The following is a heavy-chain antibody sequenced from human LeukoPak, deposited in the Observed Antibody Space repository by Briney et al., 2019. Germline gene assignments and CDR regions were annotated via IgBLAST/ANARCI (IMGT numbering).Heavy chain of an antibody. CDR1: GYTFTSYA. Sequence: ASVKVFCKASGYTFTSYAMHWVRQAPGQRLEWMGWINAGNGNTKYSQKFQGRVTITRDTSASTAYMELSSLRSEDTAVYYCAARAYCGGDCYNDYWGQGTLVTVSS. CDR3: AARAYCGGDCYNDY. CDR2: INAGNGNT. V-gene: IGHV1-3*01. D-gene: IGHD2-21*02. J-gene: IGHJ4*02.